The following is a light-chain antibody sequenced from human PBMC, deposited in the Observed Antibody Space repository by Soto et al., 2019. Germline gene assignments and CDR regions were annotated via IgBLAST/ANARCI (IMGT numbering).Light chain of an antibody. V-gene: IGKV3-20*01. Sequence: EIVMTQSPATLSVSPGEMATLSFSASQSVRSSFLAWYQQKPGQAPRLLIYGASSGATGIPDRFSGSGSGTDFTLTISRLEPEDFAVYYCLQYHYWWTFGQGTKVDI. J-gene: IGKJ1*01. CDR1: QSVRSSF. CDR3: LQYHYWWT. CDR2: GAS.